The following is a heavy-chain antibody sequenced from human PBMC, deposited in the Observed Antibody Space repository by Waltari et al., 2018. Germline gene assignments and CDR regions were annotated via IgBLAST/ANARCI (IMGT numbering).Heavy chain of an antibody. CDR3: ARGARRTTQTTGWWYFDL. J-gene: IGHJ2*01. V-gene: IGHV3-74*01. CDR2: SNSDGSSI. CDR1: GFTYSLSW. D-gene: IGHD4-17*01. Sequence: EVQLVESGGGLVQPGGSLSLSCEASGFTYSLSWMHWVRQAPGKGLEWGLRSNSDGSSISYADSVKGRFTISKDNARNTVYLQMNSLRAEDTAIYYCARGARRTTQTTGWWYFDLWGRGTLVTVSS.